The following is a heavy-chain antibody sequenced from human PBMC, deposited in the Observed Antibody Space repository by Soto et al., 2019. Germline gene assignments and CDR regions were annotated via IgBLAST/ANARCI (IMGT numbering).Heavy chain of an antibody. CDR1: GGSISSYY. J-gene: IGHJ4*02. CDR2: IYYSGST. CDR3: ARHRITIFGVAFYFDY. D-gene: IGHD3-3*01. V-gene: IGHV4-59*08. Sequence: SETLSLTCTVSGGSISSYYWSWIRQPPGKGLEWIGYIYYSGSTNYNPSLKSRVTISVDTSKNQFSLKLSSVTAADTALYYCARHRITIFGVAFYFDYWGQGTLVTVSS.